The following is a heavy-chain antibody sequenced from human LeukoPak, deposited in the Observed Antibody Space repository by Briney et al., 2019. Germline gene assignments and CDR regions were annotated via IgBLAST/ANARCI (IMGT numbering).Heavy chain of an antibody. J-gene: IGHJ3*02. Sequence: SETLSLTCTVSGGSISSSSYYWGWIRQPPGKGLEWIGSIYYSGSTYYNPSLKSRVTISVDTSKNQFSLKLSSVTAADTAVYYCATTTGPSIAAAEVAFDIWGQGTMVTVSS. CDR2: IYYSGST. CDR1: GGSISSSSYY. CDR3: ATTTGPSIAAAEVAFDI. D-gene: IGHD6-13*01. V-gene: IGHV4-39*07.